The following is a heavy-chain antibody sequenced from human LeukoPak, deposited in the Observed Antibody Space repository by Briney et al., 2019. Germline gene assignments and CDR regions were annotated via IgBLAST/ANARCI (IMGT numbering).Heavy chain of an antibody. V-gene: IGHV3-20*04. CDR2: INWTVGST. Sequence: PGGSLRLSCVGSVFTFHHYVMSWLRQAPGKGLEWVPCINWTVGSTRYPASVKGRFPLSRDHVKNSMYPQINCLSARAPDLYYCAGEDWSVKLHMDVWGKGTTFTVSS. D-gene: IGHD4-11*01. CDR1: VFTFHHYV. J-gene: IGHJ6*04. CDR3: AGEDWSVKLHMDV.